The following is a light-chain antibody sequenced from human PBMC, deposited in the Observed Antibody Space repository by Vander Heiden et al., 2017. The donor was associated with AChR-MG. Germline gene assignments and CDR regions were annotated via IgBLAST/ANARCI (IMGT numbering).Light chain of an antibody. J-gene: IGLJ3*02. CDR3: SSYRSSNTWV. Sequence: QSALTQPASVSGSPGQSITISCTGTSSDVGDYNYVSWYQQHPGKAPKLLIYDVTIRPSGVSNRFSGSKSGNTASLTISGLQAEDEADYYCSSYRSSNTWVFGGGTKLTVL. CDR1: SSDVGDYNY. CDR2: DVT. V-gene: IGLV2-14*01.